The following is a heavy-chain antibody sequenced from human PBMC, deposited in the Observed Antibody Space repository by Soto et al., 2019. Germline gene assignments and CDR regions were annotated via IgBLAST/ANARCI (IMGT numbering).Heavy chain of an antibody. J-gene: IGHJ4*02. CDR2: MFYGGSA. CDR1: GVSVNSAAHY. D-gene: IGHD6-25*01. Sequence: QVQLQESGPRLVKPSETLSLTCTVSGVSVNSAAHYWSWIRLSPGQGLEWLGYMFYGGSANYNPSVKGRVTISVDTSNNQFSLKLTSVTAADTAVYYCANSFRSGWEYFDDWGQGTLVTVSS. CDR3: ANSFRSGWEYFDD. V-gene: IGHV4-61*08.